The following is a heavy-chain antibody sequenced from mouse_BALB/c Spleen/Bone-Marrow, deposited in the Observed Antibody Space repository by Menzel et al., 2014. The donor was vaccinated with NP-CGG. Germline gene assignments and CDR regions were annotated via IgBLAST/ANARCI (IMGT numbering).Heavy chain of an antibody. J-gene: IGHJ3*01. CDR1: GYTFTDYY. D-gene: IGHD2-2*01. V-gene: IGHV1-77*01. CDR3: ARSRGYAWFAY. CDR2: IYPGSGNT. Sequence: QVQLKESGAELARPGASVKLSYKASGYTFTDYYINWVKQRTGQGLEWIGEIYPGSGNTYYNEKFKGKATLTADKSSSTAYMQLSSLTSEDSAVYFCARSRGYAWFAYWGQGTLVTVSA.